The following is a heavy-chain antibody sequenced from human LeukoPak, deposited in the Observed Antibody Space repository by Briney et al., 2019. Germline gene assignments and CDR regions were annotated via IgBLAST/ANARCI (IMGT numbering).Heavy chain of an antibody. J-gene: IGHJ4*02. Sequence: GGSLRLSCAASGFTFSSYAMSWVRQAPGKGLEWVSAIGSSGGSTYYADSVKGRFTISRDNSKNTLYLQINSLRAEDTAVYYCASVIRAAGSHYWGQGTLVTVTS. D-gene: IGHD6-13*01. V-gene: IGHV3-23*01. CDR2: IGSSGGST. CDR3: ASVIRAAGSHY. CDR1: GFTFSSYA.